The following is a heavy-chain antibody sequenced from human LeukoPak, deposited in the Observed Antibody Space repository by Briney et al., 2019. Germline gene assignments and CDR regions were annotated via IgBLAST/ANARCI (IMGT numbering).Heavy chain of an antibody. V-gene: IGHV3-66*01. CDR1: GFTVSINY. J-gene: IGHJ4*02. CDR2: IYSGGNT. D-gene: IGHD5-18*01. Sequence: AGGSLRLSCAASGFTVSINYMSWVRQAPGKGLEWVSVIYSGGNTYYADSVKGRFTISRDNSKNMVFLQMNSLRAEDTAVYYCARVGRGSTYGYVDYWGQGTLVTVSS. CDR3: ARVGRGSTYGYVDY.